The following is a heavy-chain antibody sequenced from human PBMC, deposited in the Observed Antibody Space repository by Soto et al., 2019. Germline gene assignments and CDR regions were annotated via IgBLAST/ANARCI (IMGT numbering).Heavy chain of an antibody. CDR1: GFSFSSYW. D-gene: IGHD3-16*01. CDR2: IKQDAREK. J-gene: IGHJ5*02. CDR3: AGDGVRNGAYNGWLDP. Sequence: ESGGGLVQPGGSLRLSCAASGFSFSSYWMTWVRQAPGKGLEWVANIKQDAREKYYVASVKGRFTISRDNGKNLLYLQMDSLTADDTAVYYCAGDGVRNGAYNGWLDPWGQGTLVTVSS. V-gene: IGHV3-7*03.